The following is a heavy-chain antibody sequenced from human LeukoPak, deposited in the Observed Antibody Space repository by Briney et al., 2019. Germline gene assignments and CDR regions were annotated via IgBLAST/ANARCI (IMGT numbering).Heavy chain of an antibody. D-gene: IGHD4-11*01. J-gene: IGHJ4*02. CDR3: ARDVRSNRDY. CDR2: INPNSGGT. V-gene: IGHV1-2*02. Sequence: XWVRQAXGXGLEWMGWINPNSGGTNYAQKFQGRVTMTRDTSISTAYMELSRLRSDDTAVYYCARDVRSNRDYWGQGTLVTVSS.